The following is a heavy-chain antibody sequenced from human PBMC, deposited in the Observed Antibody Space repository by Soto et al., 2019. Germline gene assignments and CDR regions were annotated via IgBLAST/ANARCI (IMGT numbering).Heavy chain of an antibody. V-gene: IGHV4-30-2*01. J-gene: IGHJ5*02. CDR3: ARAQLYSGSGNYNNLMFDA. CDR2: IYHSGST. Sequence: PSETLSLTCAVSGGSISSGGYSWSWIRQPPGKGLEWIGYIYHSGSTYYNPSLKSRVTISVDRSKNQFSLKLSSVTAADTAVYYCARAQLYSGSGNYNNLMFDAWGQGIQVTVSS. CDR1: GGSISSGGYS. D-gene: IGHD3-10*01.